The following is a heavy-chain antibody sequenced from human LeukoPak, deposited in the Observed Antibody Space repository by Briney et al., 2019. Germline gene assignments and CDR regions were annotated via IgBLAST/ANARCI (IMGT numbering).Heavy chain of an antibody. CDR3: ATQEDSSSFDY. CDR2: ISYDGSNK. D-gene: IGHD6-6*01. CDR1: GFTFSSYA. J-gene: IGHJ4*02. V-gene: IGHV3-30-3*01. Sequence: GGSLRLSCAASGFTFSSYAIHWVRQAPGKGLEWVAVISYDGSNKYYADSVKGRFTISRDNSKNTLYLQMNSLRAEDTAVYYCATQEDSSSFDYWGQGTLVTVSS.